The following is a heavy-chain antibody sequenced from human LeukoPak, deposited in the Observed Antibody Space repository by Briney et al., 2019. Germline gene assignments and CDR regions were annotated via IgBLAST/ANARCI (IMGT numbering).Heavy chain of an antibody. CDR3: ARAWFGQLQYYFDY. CDR2: IYHTGST. V-gene: IGHV4-30-2*01. D-gene: IGHD3-10*01. Sequence: SQTLSLTCAVSGGSISSGGYSWSWIRQPPGKGLEWIGYIYHTGSTYYNPSLKSRVTISVDRSKNQFSLKLSSVTAADTAVYYCARAWFGQLQYYFDYWGQGTLVTVSS. CDR1: GGSISSGGYS. J-gene: IGHJ4*02.